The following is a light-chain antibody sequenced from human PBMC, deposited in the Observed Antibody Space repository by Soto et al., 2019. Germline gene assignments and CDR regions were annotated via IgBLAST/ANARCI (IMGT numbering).Light chain of an antibody. J-gene: IGLJ2*01. CDR2: RNN. V-gene: IGLV1-47*01. Sequence: QPVLTQPPSASGTHGQSVTISGSGSNSNLGSNYVYWFKQLPGTVPKLLIFRNNQRPSGVPDRFSGSKSGTSASLAISGLRSEDEADYYCAVWDDSLRNVLFGGGTKLTVL. CDR1: NSNLGSNY. CDR3: AVWDDSLRNVL.